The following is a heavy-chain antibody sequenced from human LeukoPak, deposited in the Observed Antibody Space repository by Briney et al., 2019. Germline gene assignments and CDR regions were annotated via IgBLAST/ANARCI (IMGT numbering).Heavy chain of an antibody. CDR3: ARSNVDTAMVNYYYYYGMDV. CDR1: GGSISSYY. D-gene: IGHD5-18*01. J-gene: IGHJ6*02. Sequence: SETLSLTCTVSGGSISSYYWSWIRQPAGKGLEWIGRIYTSGSTNYNPSLKSRVTMSVDTSKNQFSLKLSSVTAADTAVYYCARSNVDTAMVNYYYYYGMDVWGQGTTVTVSS. CDR2: IYTSGST. V-gene: IGHV4-4*07.